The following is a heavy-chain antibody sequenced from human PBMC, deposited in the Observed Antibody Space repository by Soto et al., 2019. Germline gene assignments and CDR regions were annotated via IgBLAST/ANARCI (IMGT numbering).Heavy chain of an antibody. CDR3: AARRAASPTNSYYYYGMGV. J-gene: IGHJ6*02. CDR1: GYTFTSYG. Sequence: ASVKVSCKTSGYTFTSYGISWVRQAPGQGLEWMGWISAYNGNTKYAQKLQGRVTMTTDTSTSTAYMELRSLRSDDTAVYYCAARRAASPTNSYYYYGMGVGGQGTTVNVSS. CDR2: ISAYNGNT. D-gene: IGHD6-6*01. V-gene: IGHV1-18*04.